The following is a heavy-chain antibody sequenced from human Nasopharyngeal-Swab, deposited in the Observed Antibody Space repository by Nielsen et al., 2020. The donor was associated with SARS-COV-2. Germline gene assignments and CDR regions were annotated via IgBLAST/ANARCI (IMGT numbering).Heavy chain of an antibody. Sequence: RQAPGKGLEWIGEINHSGSTNYNPSLKSRVTISVDTSKNQFYLKLSSVTAADTAVYYCARGSLVVVTIAPFDYWGQGTLVTVSS. CDR2: INHSGST. V-gene: IGHV4-34*01. CDR3: ARGSLVVVTIAPFDY. J-gene: IGHJ4*02. D-gene: IGHD3-22*01.